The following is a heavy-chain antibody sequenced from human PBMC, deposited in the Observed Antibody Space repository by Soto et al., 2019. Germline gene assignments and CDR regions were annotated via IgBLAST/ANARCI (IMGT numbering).Heavy chain of an antibody. CDR2: IYYTGST. Sequence: PXXTLSLPFTVSGGSISSYYWRWIRQPPGKGLEWIGYIYYTGSTNYNPSLKSRVTISLDTSKNQFSLKVSSVTAADTAVYYCARGYDWFDPWGQGTLVTVSS. V-gene: IGHV4-59*01. CDR1: GGSISSYY. J-gene: IGHJ5*02. D-gene: IGHD5-12*01. CDR3: ARGYDWFDP.